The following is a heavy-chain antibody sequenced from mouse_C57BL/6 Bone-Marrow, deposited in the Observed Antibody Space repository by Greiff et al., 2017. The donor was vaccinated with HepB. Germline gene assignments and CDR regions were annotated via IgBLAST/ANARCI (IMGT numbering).Heavy chain of an antibody. V-gene: IGHV1-69*01. J-gene: IGHJ4*01. CDR2: IDPSDSYT. D-gene: IGHD2-3*01. Sequence: QVQLQQPGAELVMPGASVKLSCKASGYTFTSYWMHWVKQRPGQGLEWIGEIDPSDSYTNYNQKFKGKSTLTVDKSSSTAYMQLSSLTSEDSAVYYCARYDRRGYYAMDYWGQGTSVTVSS. CDR3: ARYDRRGYYAMDY. CDR1: GYTFTSYW.